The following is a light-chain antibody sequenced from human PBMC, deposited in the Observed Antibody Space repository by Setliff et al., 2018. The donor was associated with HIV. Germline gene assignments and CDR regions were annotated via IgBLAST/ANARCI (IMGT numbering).Light chain of an antibody. CDR2: DNN. CDR3: GTWDSSLSAGV. V-gene: IGLV1-51*01. J-gene: IGLJ1*01. Sequence: QSVLTQPPSVSAAPGQKVTISCSGRSSNIGNNYVSRYQQLPGTAPKLLIYDNNKRPSGIPDRFSGSKSGTSATLGITGLQTGDEADYYCGTWDSSLSAGVFGTGTKVTVL. CDR1: SSNIGNNY.